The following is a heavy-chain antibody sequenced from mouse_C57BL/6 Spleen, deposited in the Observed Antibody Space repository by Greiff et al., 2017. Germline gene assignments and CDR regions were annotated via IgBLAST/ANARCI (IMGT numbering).Heavy chain of an antibody. J-gene: IGHJ2*01. CDR3: AGGSYYYGSSYFDY. CDR1: GYTFTDYY. CDR2: INPNNGGT. Sequence: VQLQQSGPELVKPGASVKISCKASGYTFTDYYMNWVKQSHGKSLEWIGDINPNNGGTSYNQKFKGKATLTVDKSSSTAYMELRSLTSEDSAVYYCAGGSYYYGSSYFDYWGQGTTLTVSS. V-gene: IGHV1-26*01. D-gene: IGHD1-1*01.